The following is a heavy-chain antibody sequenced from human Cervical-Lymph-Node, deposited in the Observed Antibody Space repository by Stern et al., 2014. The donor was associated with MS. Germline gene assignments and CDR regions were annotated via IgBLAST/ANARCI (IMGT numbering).Heavy chain of an antibody. D-gene: IGHD4-11*01. CDR3: VRVHDYSDYFWFDP. Sequence: QLQLQESGPGLVKPSETLSLTCSVSGASVNSGHYYWTWIRQSAGKGLEWIGYIYYTGSTNYNLSLKSRVTIFADSSKNQFSLRLTSVTAADSAIYYCVRVHDYSDYFWFDPWGQGSLVIVSS. CDR1: GASVNSGHYY. J-gene: IGHJ5*02. CDR2: IYYTGST. V-gene: IGHV4-61*01.